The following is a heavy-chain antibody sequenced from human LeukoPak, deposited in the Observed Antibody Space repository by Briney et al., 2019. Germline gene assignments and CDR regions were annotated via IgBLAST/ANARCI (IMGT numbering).Heavy chain of an antibody. D-gene: IGHD3-22*01. CDR3: ARPRSPLYYYDSSGYDY. CDR2: ISYSGST. Sequence: SETLSLTCTVSGGSISSSYWSWIRQPPGKGLEYIGYISYSGSTNYNPSLTSRVTISVDTSKNQFSLKLSSVTAADTAVYYCARPRSPLYYYDSSGYDYWGQGTLVTVSS. J-gene: IGHJ4*02. V-gene: IGHV4-59*12. CDR1: GGSISSSY.